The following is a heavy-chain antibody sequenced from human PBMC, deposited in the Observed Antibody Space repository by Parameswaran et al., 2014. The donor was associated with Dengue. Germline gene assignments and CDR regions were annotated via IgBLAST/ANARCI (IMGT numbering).Heavy chain of an antibody. Sequence: PGKGLEWVGRTRNKANSYTTEYAASVKGRFTISRDDSKNSLYLQMNSLKTEDTAVYYCARDGRSRIVGATGAFDIWGQGTMVTVSS. J-gene: IGHJ3*02. D-gene: IGHD1-26*01. V-gene: IGHV3-72*01. CDR3: ARDGRSRIVGATGAFDI. CDR2: TRNKANSYTT.